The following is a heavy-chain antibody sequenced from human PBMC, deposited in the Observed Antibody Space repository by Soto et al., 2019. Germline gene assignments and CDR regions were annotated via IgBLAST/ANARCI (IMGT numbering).Heavy chain of an antibody. CDR2: MNPNSGNT. D-gene: IGHD3-10*01. J-gene: IGHJ6*03. CDR1: GYTFTSYD. V-gene: IGHV1-8*01. CDR3: ASNRCAGYYYYMDV. Sequence: QVQLVQSGAEVKKPGASVKVSCKASGYTFTSYDINWVRQATGQGLEWMGWMNPNSGNTGYAQKFQGRVTMTGNTSISTAYMELSSLRSEDTAVYYCASNRCAGYYYYMDVWGKGTTVTVS.